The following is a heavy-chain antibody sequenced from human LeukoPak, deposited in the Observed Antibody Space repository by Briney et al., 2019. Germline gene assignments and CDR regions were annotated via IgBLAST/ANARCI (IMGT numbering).Heavy chain of an antibody. D-gene: IGHD3-22*01. CDR3: TRSGYRHPYHFES. J-gene: IGHJ4*02. CDR1: GVTFSTYG. V-gene: IGHV3-53*01. Sequence: GRSLRLSCAASGVTFSTYGMHWVRQAPGKGLEWVSVIYTGGGTDHADSVKGRFTISRDNSKNTLSLQMNSLRAEDTAIYYCTRSGYRHPYHFESWGQGTLVIVSS. CDR2: IYTGGGT.